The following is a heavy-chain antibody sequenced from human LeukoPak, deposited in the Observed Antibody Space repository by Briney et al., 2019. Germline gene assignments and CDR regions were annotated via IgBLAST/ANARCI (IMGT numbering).Heavy chain of an antibody. D-gene: IGHD3-22*01. Sequence: GGSLRLSCAASGFTFSSHWMSWVRQAPGKGLEWVANIKQDGSEKYYVDSAKGRFTISRDNAKNSLYLQMNSLRAEDTAVYYCARAVLGYFNWFDPWGQGTLVTVSS. CDR1: GFTFSSHW. CDR3: ARAVLGYFNWFDP. CDR2: IKQDGSEK. J-gene: IGHJ5*02. V-gene: IGHV3-7*01.